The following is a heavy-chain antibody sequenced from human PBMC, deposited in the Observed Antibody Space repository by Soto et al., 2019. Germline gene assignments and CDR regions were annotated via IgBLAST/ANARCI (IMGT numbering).Heavy chain of an antibody. V-gene: IGHV3-11*01. CDR3: ARDRRFGEWLRFGSDNWFDP. CDR1: GFTFSDYY. J-gene: IGHJ5*02. CDR2: ISSSGSTI. Sequence: PGGSLRLSCAASGFTFSDYYMSWIRQAPGKGLEWVSYISSSGSTIYYADSVKGRFTISRDNAKNSLYLQMNSLRAEDTAVYYCARDRRFGEWLRFGSDNWFDPWGQGTLVTVSS. D-gene: IGHD5-12*01.